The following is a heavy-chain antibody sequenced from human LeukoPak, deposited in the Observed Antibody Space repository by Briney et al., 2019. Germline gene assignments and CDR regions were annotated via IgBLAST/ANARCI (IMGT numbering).Heavy chain of an antibody. CDR3: ARGLGYSSGWSTYCYFYL. V-gene: IGHV3-23*05. J-gene: IGHJ2*01. CDR1: GFTFSSYA. Sequence: GGSLRPSCVASGFTFSSYAMSWVREAPGRGLEWVSIIYGSGSIYYAEYVTGRFTFSRDNSKNTMYLQRNSRRAEDTAVYYCARGLGYSSGWSTYCYFYLWGRGTLVTVSS. D-gene: IGHD6-19*01. CDR2: IYGSGSI.